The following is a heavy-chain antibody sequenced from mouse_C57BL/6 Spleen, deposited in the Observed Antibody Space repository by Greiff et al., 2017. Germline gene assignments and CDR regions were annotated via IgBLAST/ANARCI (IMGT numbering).Heavy chain of an antibody. J-gene: IGHJ2*01. CDR1: GYSFTSYY. Sequence: VQLQESGPELVKPGASVKISCKASGYSFTSYYIHWVKQRPGQGLEWIGWIYPGSGNTKYNEKFKGKATLTADTSSSTAYMQLSSLTSEDSAVYYCAGGYPPYFDYWGQGTTLTVSS. V-gene: IGHV1-66*01. CDR2: IYPGSGNT. CDR3: AGGYPPYFDY. D-gene: IGHD3-1*01.